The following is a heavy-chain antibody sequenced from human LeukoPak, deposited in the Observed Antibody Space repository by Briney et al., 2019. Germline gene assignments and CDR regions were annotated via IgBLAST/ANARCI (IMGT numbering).Heavy chain of an antibody. J-gene: IGHJ4*02. D-gene: IGHD4-23*01. Sequence: KSSETLSLTCTVSGGSISSSSYYWSWIRQPAGKGLEWIGRIYTSGSINYSPSLKSRVTISVDTSKNQFSLKLSSVTAADTAVYYCARGVTVVNFDFWGQGTLVTVSS. CDR2: IYTSGSI. CDR3: ARGVTVVNFDF. V-gene: IGHV4-61*02. CDR1: GGSISSSSYY.